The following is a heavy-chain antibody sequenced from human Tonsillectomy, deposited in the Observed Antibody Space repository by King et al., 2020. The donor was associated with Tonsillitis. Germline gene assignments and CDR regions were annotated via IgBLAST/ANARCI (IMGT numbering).Heavy chain of an antibody. Sequence: EVQLVESGGGLVQPGGSLRLSCGISGFTFSRYWMAWVRQAPGKGLEWVATIKQDGSEAYYLDSVKGRFSISRDHAKNSLFLQMTALRVEDTALYYCVRVDRGGGVADFDYWGQGTLVIVSS. CDR2: IKQDGSEA. V-gene: IGHV3-7*01. J-gene: IGHJ4*02. CDR3: VRVDRGGGVADFDY. CDR1: GFTFSRYW. D-gene: IGHD3-16*01.